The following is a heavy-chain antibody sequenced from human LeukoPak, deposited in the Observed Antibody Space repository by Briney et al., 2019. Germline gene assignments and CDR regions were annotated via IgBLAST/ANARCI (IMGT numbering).Heavy chain of an antibody. J-gene: IGHJ6*03. D-gene: IGHD1-26*01. V-gene: IGHV4-34*01. CDR1: SESFSDYY. CDR2: INHSGST. CDR3: ARGVGLYYYYMDV. Sequence: SETLSLTCAVYSESFSDYYWSWIRQPPGKGLEWIGEINHSGSTNYNPSLTSRVTISIDTSKKQFSMKLTSVTAADTAVYYCARGVGLYYYYMDVWGKGTTVTVSS.